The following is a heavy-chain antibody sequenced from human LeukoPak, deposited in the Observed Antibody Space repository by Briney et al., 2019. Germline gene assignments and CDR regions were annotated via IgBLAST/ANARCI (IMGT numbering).Heavy chain of an antibody. CDR2: VFYNGNT. D-gene: IGHD3-22*01. J-gene: IGHJ3*02. Sequence: PSETLSLTCTVSGGSISSSNYYWGWIRQPPGKGLEWIGSVFYNGNTFYYPSLKSRATISVDTSKNQFSLRLNSVTAADTALYYCAREDSSVSDDAFDIWGQGTMVTVSS. CDR3: AREDSSVSDDAFDI. V-gene: IGHV4-39*02. CDR1: GGSISSSNYY.